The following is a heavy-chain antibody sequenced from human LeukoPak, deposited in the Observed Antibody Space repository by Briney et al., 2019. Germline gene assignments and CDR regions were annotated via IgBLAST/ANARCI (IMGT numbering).Heavy chain of an antibody. CDR1: GYTLTELS. CDR2: FDPEDGET. D-gene: IGHD4-17*01. Sequence: ASVNVSCKVSGYTLTELSMHWVRQAPGKGLEWMGGFDPEDGETIYAQKFQGRVTITADESTSTAYMELSSLRSEDTAVYYCARENSDYGATNGDWFDPWGQGTLVTVSS. J-gene: IGHJ5*02. CDR3: ARENSDYGATNGDWFDP. V-gene: IGHV1-24*01.